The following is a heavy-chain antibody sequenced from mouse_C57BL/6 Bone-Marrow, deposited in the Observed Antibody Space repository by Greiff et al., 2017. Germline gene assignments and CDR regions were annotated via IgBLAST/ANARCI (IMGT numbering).Heavy chain of an antibody. Sequence: DVKLVESGGDLVKPGGSLKLSCAASGFTFSSYGLSCVRQTPYKRLEWVATISSGGSYTYYPDSVQGRFTISRDNAKNTLYLQMSSLKSEDTAMXYCAREDYYGSMFAYWGQGTLVTVSA. CDR1: GFTFSSYG. CDR3: AREDYYGSMFAY. CDR2: ISSGGSYT. V-gene: IGHV5-6*02. D-gene: IGHD1-1*01. J-gene: IGHJ3*01.